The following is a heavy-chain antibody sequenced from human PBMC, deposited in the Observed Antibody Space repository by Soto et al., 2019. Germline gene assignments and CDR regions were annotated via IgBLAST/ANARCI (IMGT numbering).Heavy chain of an antibody. CDR2: IGTAGDT. CDR1: GFTFSSYD. CDR3: ARWGDSSSARNWFDP. V-gene: IGHV3-13*01. D-gene: IGHD6-6*01. J-gene: IGHJ5*02. Sequence: GGSLRLSCTASGFTFSSYDMHWVRQATGKGLEWVSAIGTAGDTYYPGSVKGRFTISRENAENSLYLQMNSLRAGDTAVYYCARWGDSSSARNWFDPWGQGTLVTVSS.